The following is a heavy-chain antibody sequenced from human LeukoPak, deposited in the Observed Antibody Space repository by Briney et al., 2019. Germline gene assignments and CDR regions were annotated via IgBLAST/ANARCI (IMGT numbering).Heavy chain of an antibody. Sequence: SETLSLTCTVSGGSISSYYWSWIRQPPGKGLEWIGYIYYSGSTNYNPSLKSRVTISVDTSKNQFSLKLSSVTAADTAVYYCARESVSYGYFDYWGQGTLVTVSS. CDR1: GGSISSYY. CDR2: IYYSGST. J-gene: IGHJ4*02. V-gene: IGHV4-59*12. CDR3: ARESVSYGYFDY. D-gene: IGHD5-18*01.